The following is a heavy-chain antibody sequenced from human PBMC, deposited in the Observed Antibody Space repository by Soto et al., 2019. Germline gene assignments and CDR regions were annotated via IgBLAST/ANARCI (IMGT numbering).Heavy chain of an antibody. Sequence: GGSLRLSCAASGFTFSYNNMNWVRQAPGRGLEWVSAITRSTSYKYYADSVKGRFTISRDNAKNSLHLQMNSLRAEDTAVYYCARELXTTGWSYVETYYYGMDVWGQGTTVTVSS. V-gene: IGHV3-21*01. D-gene: IGHD2-15*01. CDR3: ARELXTTGWSYVETYYYGMDV. CDR1: GFTFSYNN. CDR2: ITRSTSYK. J-gene: IGHJ6*02.